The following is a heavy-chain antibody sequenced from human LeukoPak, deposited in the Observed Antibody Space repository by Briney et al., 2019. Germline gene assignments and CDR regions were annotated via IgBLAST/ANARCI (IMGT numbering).Heavy chain of an antibody. CDR1: GYTFTSYD. J-gene: IGHJ6*02. CDR3: ARAYGDYSWSGGMDV. D-gene: IGHD4-17*01. Sequence: SVKVSCKASGYTFTSYDINWVRQAPGQGLEWMGGIIPIFGTANYAQKFQGRVTITADESTSTAYMELSSLRSEDTAVYYCARAYGDYSWSGGMDVWGQGTMVTVS. CDR2: IIPIFGTA. V-gene: IGHV1-69*13.